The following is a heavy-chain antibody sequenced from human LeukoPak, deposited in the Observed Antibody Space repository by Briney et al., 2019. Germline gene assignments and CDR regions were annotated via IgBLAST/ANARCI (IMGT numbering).Heavy chain of an antibody. CDR1: GGTFSSYA. CDR3: ARPRDSGYSGSNFDY. J-gene: IGHJ4*02. D-gene: IGHD5-12*01. CDR2: IIPILGIA. Sequence: SVKVSCKASGGTFSSYAISWVRQAPGQGLEWMGRIIPILGIANYAQKFQGRVTITADKSTSTAYMELSSLRPEDTAVYYCARPRDSGYSGSNFDYWGQGTLVTVSS. V-gene: IGHV1-69*04.